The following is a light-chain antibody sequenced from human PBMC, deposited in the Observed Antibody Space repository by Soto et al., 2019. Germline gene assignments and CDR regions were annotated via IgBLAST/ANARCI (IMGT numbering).Light chain of an antibody. CDR1: QSVSSSS. CDR2: TAS. J-gene: IGKJ2*01. Sequence: EIVLTQSPGTVSLSPGERATLSCRASQSVSSSSLAWYQQRPGQAPRLLIFTASSRATGTPDRFSGSGSGTDFTLNISRLEPEDFAVYYCQLYGSSPPYIFGPGTKVEIK. V-gene: IGKV3-20*01. CDR3: QLYGSSPPYI.